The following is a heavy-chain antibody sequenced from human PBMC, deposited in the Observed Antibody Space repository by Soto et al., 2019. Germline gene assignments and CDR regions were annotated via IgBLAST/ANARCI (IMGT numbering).Heavy chain of an antibody. CDR2: IYTGGGT. Sequence: EVQLVESGGGLVQPGGSLRLSCAASGLTVSTNPMSWVRQAPGKGLEWVSVIYTGGGTHYADSVKGRFTIARDNSKNTVNLQMTSLRPEDTAVYYCARDGSGHSGQGTLVTVSS. J-gene: IGHJ4*02. CDR1: GLTVSTNP. CDR3: ARDGSGH. V-gene: IGHV3-66*01.